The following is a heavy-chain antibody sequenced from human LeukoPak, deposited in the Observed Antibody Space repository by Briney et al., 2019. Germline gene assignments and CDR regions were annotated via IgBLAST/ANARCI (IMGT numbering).Heavy chain of an antibody. Sequence: SETLSLTCTVSGGSISSSSYYWGWIRQPPGKGLEWIGSIYYSGSTYYNPSLKSRVTISVDTSKNQFSLKLSSVTAADTAVYYCARAGFLEWSIGVDYWGQGTLVTVAS. V-gene: IGHV4-39*01. CDR2: IYYSGST. CDR1: GGSISSSSYY. CDR3: ARAGFLEWSIGVDY. D-gene: IGHD3-3*01. J-gene: IGHJ4*02.